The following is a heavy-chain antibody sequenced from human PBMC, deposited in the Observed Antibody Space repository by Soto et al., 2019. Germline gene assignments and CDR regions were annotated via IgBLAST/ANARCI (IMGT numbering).Heavy chain of an antibody. CDR1: GGSISSYY. CDR3: ARQAGPRIQLWLLDY. V-gene: IGHV4-59*05. Sequence: SETLSLTCTVSGGSISSYYWSWIRQPPGKGLEWIGSIYYSGSTYYNPSLKSRVTISVDTSKNQFSLKLSSVTAADTAVYYCARQAGPRIQLWLLDYWGQGTLVTVSS. J-gene: IGHJ4*02. D-gene: IGHD5-18*01. CDR2: IYYSGST.